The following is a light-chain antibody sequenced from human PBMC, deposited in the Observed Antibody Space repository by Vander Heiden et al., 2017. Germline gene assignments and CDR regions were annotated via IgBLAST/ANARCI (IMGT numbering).Light chain of an antibody. V-gene: IGKV3-15*01. Sequence: EIVMTQSPAILSVSPGDRATLSCRASQSVNTNVAWYQQKPGQAPRLLIYGASTRATGIPARFSGSGSGTEFTLIVSRLQSEDCAIYYCQQYTTWPGTFGQGTKVEIK. J-gene: IGKJ1*01. CDR1: QSVNTN. CDR3: QQYTTWPGT. CDR2: GAS.